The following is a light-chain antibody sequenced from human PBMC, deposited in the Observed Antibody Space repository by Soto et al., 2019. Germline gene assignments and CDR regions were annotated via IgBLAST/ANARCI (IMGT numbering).Light chain of an antibody. CDR3: VQRSTWPWT. J-gene: IGKJ1*01. V-gene: IGKV3-11*01. CDR1: QSVSSY. CDR2: DAS. Sequence: EIVLTQYPATLSLSPGERATLSCRANQSVSSYLAWYQQKPGQPLRLLIYDASNRATGTPARFSGSGSGTDFTLTISSLEPEDFAIYYCVQRSTWPWTIGQGSKVEIK.